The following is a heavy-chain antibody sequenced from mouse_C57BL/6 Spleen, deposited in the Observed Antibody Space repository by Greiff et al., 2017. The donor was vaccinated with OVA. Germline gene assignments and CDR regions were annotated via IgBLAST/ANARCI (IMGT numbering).Heavy chain of an antibody. D-gene: IGHD1-1*01. CDR3: ALITTVVATEAY. CDR2: IDPSDSET. CDR1: GYTFTSYW. V-gene: IGHV1-52*01. Sequence: QVQLQQPGAELVRPGSSVKLSCKASGYTFTSYWMHWVKQRPIQGLEWIGNIDPSDSETHYNQKFKDKATLTVDKSSSTAYMQLSSLTSEDSAVYYCALITTVVATEAYWGQGTLVTVSA. J-gene: IGHJ3*01.